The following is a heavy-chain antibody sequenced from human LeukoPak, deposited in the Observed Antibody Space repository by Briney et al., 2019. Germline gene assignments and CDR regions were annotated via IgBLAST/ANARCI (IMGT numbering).Heavy chain of an antibody. CDR3: ARRGGLWFGELFHDWFDP. D-gene: IGHD3-10*01. Sequence: ASVKVSCKASGYTFTGYYMHWVRQAPGQGLEWVGWINPNSGGTNYAQKFQGRVTMTRDTSISTAYMELSRLRSDDRAVYYCARRGGLWFGELFHDWFDPWGQGTLVTVYS. J-gene: IGHJ5*02. CDR1: GYTFTGYY. V-gene: IGHV1-2*02. CDR2: INPNSGGT.